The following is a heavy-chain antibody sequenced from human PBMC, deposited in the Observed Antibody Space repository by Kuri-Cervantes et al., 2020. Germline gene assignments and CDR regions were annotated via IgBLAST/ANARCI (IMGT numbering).Heavy chain of an antibody. J-gene: IGHJ3*02. D-gene: IGHD3-10*01. CDR3: ARGVKERAFDI. CDR2: IYYSGST. V-gene: IGHV4-59*01. CDR1: GGSISSYY. Sequence: GSLRLSCTVSGGSISSYYWSWIRQPSGKGLEWIGYIYYSGSTNYNPSLKSRVTISVDTSKNQFSLKLSSVTAADTAVYYCARGVKERAFDIWGQGTMVTVSS.